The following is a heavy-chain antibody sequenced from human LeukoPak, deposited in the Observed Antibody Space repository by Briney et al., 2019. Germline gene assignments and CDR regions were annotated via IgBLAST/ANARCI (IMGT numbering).Heavy chain of an antibody. CDR1: GFTFSSYG. CDR2: ISYDGSNK. D-gene: IGHD6-6*01. Sequence: GGSLRLSCAASGFTFSSYGMHWVRQAPGKGLEWVAVISYDGSNKYYADSVKGRFTISRDNSKNTLYLQMNSLRAEDTAVYYCAKSSSFDYWGQGTLVTVSS. V-gene: IGHV3-30*18. J-gene: IGHJ4*02. CDR3: AKSSSFDY.